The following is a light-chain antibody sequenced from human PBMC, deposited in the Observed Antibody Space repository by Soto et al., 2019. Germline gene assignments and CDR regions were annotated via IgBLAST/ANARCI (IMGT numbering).Light chain of an antibody. J-gene: IGLJ2*01. V-gene: IGLV2-14*01. Sequence: QSALTQPASVSGSPGQSITISCTGTSSDVGGYNYVAWYQQHPGKAPKLMIFEVSHRPSGVSNRFSGSKSGNTASLTISGLQAEDEADYHCSSYTSSSTVVFGAGTKLTVL. CDR3: SSYTSSSTVV. CDR1: SSDVGGYNY. CDR2: EVS.